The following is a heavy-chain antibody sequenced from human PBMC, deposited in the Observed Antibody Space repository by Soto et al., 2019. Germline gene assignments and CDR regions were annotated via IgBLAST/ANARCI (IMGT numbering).Heavy chain of an antibody. CDR1: GASISGFY. J-gene: IGHJ5*02. Sequence: SETLSLTCTVSGASISGFYWSWIRQSAGKGLEWIGRIYATGTTDYNPSLKSRVMMSVDTSKKQFSLKLRSVTAADTAVYYCVRDGTKSLRDWFDPWGQGISVTVSS. CDR2: IYATGTT. D-gene: IGHD1-1*01. V-gene: IGHV4-4*07. CDR3: VRDGTKSLRDWFDP.